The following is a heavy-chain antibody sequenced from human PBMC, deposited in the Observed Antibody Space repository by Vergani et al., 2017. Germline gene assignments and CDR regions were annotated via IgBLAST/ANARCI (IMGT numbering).Heavy chain of an antibody. CDR3: ARDWLSGRPGPYYYYYGMDV. CDR1: GGSISSGGYY. V-gene: IGHV4-31*03. CDR2: IYYSGST. J-gene: IGHJ6*02. D-gene: IGHD3-16*02. Sequence: QVQLQESGPGLVKPSQTLSLTCTVSGGSISSGGYYWSWIRQHPGKGLEWIGYIYYSGSTYYNPSLKSRVTISLDTSKNQFSLQLSSVTAADTAVYYCARDWLSGRPGPYYYYYGMDVWGQGTTVTVSS.